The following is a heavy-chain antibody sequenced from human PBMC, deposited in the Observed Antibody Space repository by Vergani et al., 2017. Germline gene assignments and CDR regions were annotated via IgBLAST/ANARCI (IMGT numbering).Heavy chain of an antibody. Sequence: EVQLLESGGGLVQPGGSLRLSCAASGFTFSSYAMSWVRQAPGKGLEWVSAISGSGGSTYNADSVKGRFTISRDNSKNTLYLQMNSLRAEDTALYYCVKDIAASGNYWYFDLWGQGTLVTASS. V-gene: IGHV3-23*01. CDR2: ISGSGGST. CDR3: VKDIAASGNYWYFDL. D-gene: IGHD6-13*01. CDR1: GFTFSSYA. J-gene: IGHJ2*01.